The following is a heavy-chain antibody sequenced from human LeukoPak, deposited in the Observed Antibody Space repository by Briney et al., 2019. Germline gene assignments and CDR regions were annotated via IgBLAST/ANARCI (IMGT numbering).Heavy chain of an antibody. CDR2: ISYDGSNK. J-gene: IGHJ4*02. CDR3: AKDRGWPIDY. D-gene: IGHD6-19*01. CDR1: GFTFSSYG. Sequence: GRSLRLSCAASGFTFSSYGMHWVRQAPGKGLEWVAVISYDGSNKYYADSVKGRFTISRDNSKNTLYLQMNSLGAEDMAVYYCAKDRGWPIDYWGQGTLVTVSS. V-gene: IGHV3-30*18.